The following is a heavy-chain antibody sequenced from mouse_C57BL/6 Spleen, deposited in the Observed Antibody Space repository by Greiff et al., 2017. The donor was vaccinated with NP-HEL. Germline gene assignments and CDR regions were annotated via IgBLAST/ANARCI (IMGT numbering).Heavy chain of an antibody. CDR2: IYPSDSET. V-gene: IGHV1-61*01. CDR3: AREAYSNYGY. CDR1: GYTFTSYW. J-gene: IGHJ2*01. D-gene: IGHD2-5*01. Sequence: QVQLKQSGAELVRPGSSVKLSCKASGYTFTSYWMDWVKQRPGQGLEWIGNIYPSDSETHYNQKFKDKATLTVDKSSSTAYMQLSSLTSEDSAVYYCAREAYSNYGYWGQGTTLTVSS.